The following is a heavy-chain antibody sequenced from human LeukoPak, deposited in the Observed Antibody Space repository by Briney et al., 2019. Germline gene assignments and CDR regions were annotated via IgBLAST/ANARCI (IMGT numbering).Heavy chain of an antibody. D-gene: IGHD1-1*01. CDR3: VRDPSGSGFAFDS. V-gene: IGHV3-21*01. J-gene: IGHJ4*02. CDR1: GFTFSSYS. Sequence: TGGSLRPSCAASGFTFSSYSMNWVRQAPGKGLEWVSSISSSSSYIYYADSVKGRFTISRDNAKNSLYLQMNSLRAEDTAVYYCVRDPSGSGFAFDSWGQGALVTVSS. CDR2: ISSSSSYI.